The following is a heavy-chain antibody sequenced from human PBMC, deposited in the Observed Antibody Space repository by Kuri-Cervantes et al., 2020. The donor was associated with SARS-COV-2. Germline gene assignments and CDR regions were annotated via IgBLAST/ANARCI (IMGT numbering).Heavy chain of an antibody. CDR3: VKARPFLEWLSPFDY. D-gene: IGHD3-3*02. CDR2: IIPIFGTA. V-gene: IGHV1-69*13. Sequence: SVKVSCKASGGTFSSYAISWVRQAPGQGLEWMGGIIPIFGTANYAQKFQGRVTITAYESTSTAYMELSSLRSEDTAVYYCVKARPFLEWLSPFDYWGQGTLVTVSS. CDR1: GGTFSSYA. J-gene: IGHJ4*02.